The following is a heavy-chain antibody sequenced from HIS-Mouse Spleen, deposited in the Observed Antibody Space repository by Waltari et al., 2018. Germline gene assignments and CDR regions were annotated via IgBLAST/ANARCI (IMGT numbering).Heavy chain of an antibody. CDR1: GGSISSSSYY. CDR2: IYYSGST. Sequence: QLQLQESGPGLVKPSETLSLTCTVSGGSISSSSYYWGRIPQPPGKGLEWIGSIYYSGSTYYNPSLKSRVTISVDTSKNQFSLKLSSVTAADTAVYYCAREIPYSSSWYDWYFDLWGRGTLVTVSS. D-gene: IGHD6-13*01. J-gene: IGHJ2*01. V-gene: IGHV4-39*07. CDR3: AREIPYSSSWYDWYFDL.